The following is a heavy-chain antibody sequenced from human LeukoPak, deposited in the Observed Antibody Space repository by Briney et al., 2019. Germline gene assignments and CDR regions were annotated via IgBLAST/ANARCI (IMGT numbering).Heavy chain of an antibody. D-gene: IGHD2-2*01. CDR2: IYYSGCT. CDR1: GGSISSTSYF. J-gene: IGHJ3*02. Sequence: SETLSLTCTVSGGSISSTSYFWGWIRQPPGKGLEWIGSIYYSGCTNYNPSLKSRVTMSVDTSKNQFSLKLSSVTAADTAVYYCARDIVVVPAAPHDAFDIWGQGTMVTVSS. CDR3: ARDIVVVPAAPHDAFDI. V-gene: IGHV4-39*07.